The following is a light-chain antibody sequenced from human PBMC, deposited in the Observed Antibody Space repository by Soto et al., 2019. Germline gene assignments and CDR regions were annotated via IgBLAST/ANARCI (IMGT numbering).Light chain of an antibody. V-gene: IGKV3-20*01. J-gene: IGKJ2*01. CDR1: QSVNSNY. CDR3: QQYGCSKYT. Sequence: EIVLTQSPGTLSLSPGERATLSCRASQSVNSNYLAWYQQKPGQAPRLLIYGASSRATGIPDRFSGSGSGTDSTLTSSLLEPEDSAVYYCQQYGCSKYTFGQGTKLEIK. CDR2: GAS.